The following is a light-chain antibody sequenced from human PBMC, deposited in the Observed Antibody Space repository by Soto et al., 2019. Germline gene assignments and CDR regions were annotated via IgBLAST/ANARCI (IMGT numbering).Light chain of an antibody. CDR3: QQRGNWPLYT. J-gene: IGKJ2*01. CDR2: DST. CDR1: QSVRIF. Sequence: EIVLTQSPATLSLSPGERATLSCRASQSVRIFLAWYQQKPGQAPRLLIYDSTNSATGIPDRFIGSGSGTDFTLTISSLEPEDFAVYYCQQRGNWPLYTFGQGTKVEMK. V-gene: IGKV3-11*01.